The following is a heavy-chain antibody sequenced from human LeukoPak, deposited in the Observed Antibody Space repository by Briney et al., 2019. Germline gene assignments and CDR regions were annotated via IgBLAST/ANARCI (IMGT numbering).Heavy chain of an antibody. CDR2: IKSKTDGGTT. CDR1: GFTFSNAW. J-gene: IGHJ4*02. V-gene: IGHV3-15*01. Sequence: PGGSLRLSCAASGFTFSNAWMSWVRQAPGKGLEWVGRIKSKTDGGTTDYAAPVKGRFTISRDDSKNTLYLQMNSLKTEDTAVYCCTTLRYFDWLPIDYWGQGTLVTVSS. D-gene: IGHD3-9*01. CDR3: TTLRYFDWLPIDY.